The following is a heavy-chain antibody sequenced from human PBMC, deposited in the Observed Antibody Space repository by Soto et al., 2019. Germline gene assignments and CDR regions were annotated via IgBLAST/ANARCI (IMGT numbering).Heavy chain of an antibody. CDR2: ISYTGDT. CDR3: ATRITVFGLLIPPFDP. Sequence: PSETLSLTCTVSGDSVSSDGYFWTWVRQPPGKGLEWIAYISYTGDTNYNPSLKSRVTISVDTSRNQFSLRLSSVTAADTAIYYCATRITVFGLLIPPFDPWGQGTQVTVSS. V-gene: IGHV4-61*08. CDR1: GDSVSSDGYF. J-gene: IGHJ5*02. D-gene: IGHD3-3*01.